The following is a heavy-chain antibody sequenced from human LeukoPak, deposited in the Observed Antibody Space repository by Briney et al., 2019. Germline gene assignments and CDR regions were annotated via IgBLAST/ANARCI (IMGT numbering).Heavy chain of an antibody. CDR3: ASVVRGVIGYYFDY. J-gene: IGHJ4*02. V-gene: IGHV4-59*01. Sequence: SETLSLTCTVSGGSISSYYWSWIRQPPGKGLEWIGYIYYGGGTNYNPSLKSRVTISVDTSKNQFSLKLSSVTAADTAVYYCASVVRGVIGYYFDYWGQGTLVTVSS. D-gene: IGHD3-10*01. CDR2: IYYGGGT. CDR1: GGSISSYY.